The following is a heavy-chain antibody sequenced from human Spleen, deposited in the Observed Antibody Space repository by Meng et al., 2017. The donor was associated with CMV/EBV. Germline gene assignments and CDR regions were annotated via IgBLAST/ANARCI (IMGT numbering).Heavy chain of an antibody. Sequence: GESLKISCAASGFTVSSNYMSWVRQAPGKGLEWVSVIYSGGSTYYADSVKGRFTISRDNSKNTLYLQMNSLRAEDTAVYYCARWKGYSNYFDYWGQGTLVTVSS. D-gene: IGHD4-11*01. V-gene: IGHV3-53*01. CDR3: ARWKGYSNYFDY. CDR1: GFTVSSNY. CDR2: IYSGGST. J-gene: IGHJ4*02.